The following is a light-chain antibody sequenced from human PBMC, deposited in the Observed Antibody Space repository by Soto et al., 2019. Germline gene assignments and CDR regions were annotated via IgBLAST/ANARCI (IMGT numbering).Light chain of an antibody. CDR3: SSYVCTNSYG. J-gene: IGLJ1*01. CDR2: EVY. V-gene: IGLV2-8*01. CDR1: SSDVGGYNY. Sequence: QSVLTQPPSASGSPGQSVTISCTGTSSDVGGYNYVSWYQHHPGKAPKLIIYEVYKRPSGVPDRFSGSKSGNTAALTVSGLQDEDEADYYCSSYVCTNSYGFGTGTKLTVL.